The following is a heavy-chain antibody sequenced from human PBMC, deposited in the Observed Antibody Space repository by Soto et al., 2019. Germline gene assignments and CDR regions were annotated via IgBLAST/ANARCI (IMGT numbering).Heavy chain of an antibody. D-gene: IGHD5-12*01. Sequence: QVQLQESGPRLVKPSETLSLTCSVSGDSISSDYWSWIRQPPGKGLEWIGYIYYSGSTNYNPSFKRRVTISVDTPKNQFSLKLTSVTAADTAVYYCARGVATIGPWGQGTLVTVSS. CDR2: IYYSGST. CDR3: ARGVATIGP. J-gene: IGHJ5*02. CDR1: GDSISSDY. V-gene: IGHV4-59*01.